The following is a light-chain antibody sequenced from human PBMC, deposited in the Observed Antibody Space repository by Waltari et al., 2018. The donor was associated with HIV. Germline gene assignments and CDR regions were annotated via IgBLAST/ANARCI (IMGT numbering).Light chain of an antibody. V-gene: IGKV3-15*01. J-gene: IGKJ5*01. CDR3: QQYTNWPIT. Sequence: EIVMTQSPVTLSVSPGERATLSCRASQSVSSNLAWYKQKPGQAPRLLIYGASARAAGIADRVSGSGSGTEFTLTISSLQSEDFAVYYWQQYTNWPITFGQGTRLEI. CDR1: QSVSSN. CDR2: GAS.